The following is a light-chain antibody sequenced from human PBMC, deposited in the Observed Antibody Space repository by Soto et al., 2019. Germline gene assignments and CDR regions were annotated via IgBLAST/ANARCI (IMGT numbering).Light chain of an antibody. Sequence: EIVLTQSPGTLSLSPGERATLSCRASQSVSSNYLAWYQQKPGRAPRLLIYGSTNRATGIPLRFSVSVSWAEFTITFRRLEPEDCVVYYCQQYRRSTIFTFGPGTKMDI. CDR2: GST. CDR3: QQYRRSTIFT. V-gene: IGKV3-20*01. CDR1: QSVSSNY. J-gene: IGKJ3*01.